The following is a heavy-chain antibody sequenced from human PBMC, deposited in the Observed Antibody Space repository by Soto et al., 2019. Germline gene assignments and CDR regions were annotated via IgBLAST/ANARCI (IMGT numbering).Heavy chain of an antibody. Sequence: EVQLVESGGGLVQPGRSLRLSCAASGFTFDDYAMHWVRQAPGKGLEWVSGISWNSGTIVYADSVKGRFTISRDNAKNSLYLQMNSLRGEDTALYYCAKDMRGGSSSSRYYYGLDVWGQGTTVTFSS. CDR1: GFTFDDYA. V-gene: IGHV3-9*01. J-gene: IGHJ6*02. CDR2: ISWNSGTI. CDR3: AKDMRGGSSSSRYYYGLDV. D-gene: IGHD6-13*01.